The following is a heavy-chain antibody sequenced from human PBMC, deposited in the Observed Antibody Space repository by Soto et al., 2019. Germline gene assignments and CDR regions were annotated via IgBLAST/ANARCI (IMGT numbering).Heavy chain of an antibody. J-gene: IGHJ4*02. D-gene: IGHD2-15*01. CDR2: IYWEEDK. Sequence: QITLKESGPTLVKPTQTLTLTCTFSGFSLSTSGVGVGWLRQPPGKALEWLALIYWEEDKRYSPSLNSRLTITKDTSKNQVVLTMTNMDPVDTATYYCAHRPSYCSGGSCYSGFAYWGQGTLVTGSS. CDR1: GFSLSTSGVG. V-gene: IGHV2-5*02. CDR3: AHRPSYCSGGSCYSGFAY.